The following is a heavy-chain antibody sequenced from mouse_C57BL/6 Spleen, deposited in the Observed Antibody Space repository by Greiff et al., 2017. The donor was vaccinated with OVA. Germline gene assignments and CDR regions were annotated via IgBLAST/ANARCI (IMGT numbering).Heavy chain of an antibody. CDR2: IDPANGNT. CDR3: ARNWDRGDY. D-gene: IGHD4-1*01. J-gene: IGHJ2*01. CDR1: GFNIKNTY. V-gene: IGHV14-3*01. Sequence: EVKLVESVAELVRPGASVKLSCTASGFNIKNTYMPWVKQRPEQGLEWLGRIDPANGNTKYAPKFQGTATITADTSSNTAYLQLRSLTSEDTAIYYCARNWDRGDYWGQGTTLTVSS.